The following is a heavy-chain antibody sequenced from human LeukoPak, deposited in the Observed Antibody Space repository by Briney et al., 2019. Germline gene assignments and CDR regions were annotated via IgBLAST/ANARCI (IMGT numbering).Heavy chain of an antibody. Sequence: GRSLRLSCAASGFTFSSYGMHWVRQAPGKGLEWVAVISYDGSNKYYADSVKGRFTISRDNSKNTLYLQMNSLRAEDTAVYYCAKGGLVGATAVDYWGQGTLVTVSS. J-gene: IGHJ4*02. CDR1: GFTFSSYG. V-gene: IGHV3-30*18. CDR3: AKGGLVGATAVDY. D-gene: IGHD1-26*01. CDR2: ISYDGSNK.